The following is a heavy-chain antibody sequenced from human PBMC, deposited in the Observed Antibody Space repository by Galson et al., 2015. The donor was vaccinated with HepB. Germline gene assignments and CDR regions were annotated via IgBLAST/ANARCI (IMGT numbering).Heavy chain of an antibody. CDR3: AKDPPYSSGWYGHFDY. CDR1: GFTFSSYA. D-gene: IGHD6-19*01. Sequence: SLRLSCAASGFTFSSYAMSWVRQAPGKGLEWVSAISGSGGSTYYADSVKGRFTISRDNSKNTLYLQMNSLRAEDTAVYYCAKDPPYSSGWYGHFDYWGQGTLVTVSS. CDR2: ISGSGGST. J-gene: IGHJ4*02. V-gene: IGHV3-23*01.